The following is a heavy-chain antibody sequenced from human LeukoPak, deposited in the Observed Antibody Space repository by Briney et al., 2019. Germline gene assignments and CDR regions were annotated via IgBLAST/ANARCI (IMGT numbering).Heavy chain of an antibody. CDR3: AKDRSSINELCNGEFYY. CDR1: RFIFSSYA. V-gene: IGHV3-23*01. J-gene: IGHJ4*02. CDR2: ISGSGGST. D-gene: IGHD3-10*01. Sequence: GWSLRLSCPASRFIFSSYAMSWVRQAPGKGLEWVSTISGSGGSTYYADSVKGRFTISRDNSKNTVYLQMNRLRAEDTAVYYCAKDRSSINELCNGEFYYWGQGTLVTVSS.